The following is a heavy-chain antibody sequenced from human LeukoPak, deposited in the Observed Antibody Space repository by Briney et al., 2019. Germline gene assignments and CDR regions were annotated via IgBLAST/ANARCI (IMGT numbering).Heavy chain of an antibody. CDR1: GGSISSYY. CDR3: ARTSQEGAFDI. Sequence: SETLSLTCTVSGGSISSYYWSWIRQPPGKGLEWIGYIYYSGSTNYNPSLKSRVTISVDTSKNQFSLKLSSVTAADTAAYYCARTSQEGAFDIWGQGTMVTVS. J-gene: IGHJ3*02. V-gene: IGHV4-59*01. CDR2: IYYSGST.